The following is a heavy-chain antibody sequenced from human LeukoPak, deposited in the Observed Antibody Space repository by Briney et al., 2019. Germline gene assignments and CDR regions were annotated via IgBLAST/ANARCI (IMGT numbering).Heavy chain of an antibody. Sequence: GRSLRLSCAASGFTFDDYAMHWVRQAPGKGLEWVSGISWNSGSIGYADSVKGRFTISRDNAKNSLYLQMNSLRAEDMALYYCAKGAGWWEPQAYCFYYMDVWGKGTSVTVSS. CDR2: ISWNSGSI. D-gene: IGHD1-26*01. V-gene: IGHV3-9*03. CDR3: AKGAGWWEPQAYCFYYMDV. J-gene: IGHJ6*03. CDR1: GFTFDDYA.